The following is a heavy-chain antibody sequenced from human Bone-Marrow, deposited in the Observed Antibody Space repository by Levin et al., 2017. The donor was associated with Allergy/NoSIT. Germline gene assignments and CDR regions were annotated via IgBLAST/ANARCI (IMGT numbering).Heavy chain of an antibody. J-gene: IGHJ4*02. CDR1: GFTFSHYG. CDR3: ARGGGAVADIDY. CDR2: LWYDGSNK. Sequence: PGESLKISCVASGFTFSHYGMHWVRQAPGKGLEWVTMLWYDGSNKYYGDSVKGRFTISRDNSKNTLYLQMNSLRVEDTAVYYCARGGGAVADIDYWGQGTLVSVS. D-gene: IGHD6-19*01. V-gene: IGHV3-33*01.